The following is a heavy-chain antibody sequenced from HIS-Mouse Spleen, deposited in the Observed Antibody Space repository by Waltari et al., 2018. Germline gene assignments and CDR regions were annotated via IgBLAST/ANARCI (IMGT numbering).Heavy chain of an antibody. V-gene: IGHV3-23*01. CDR3: LSVAIFSVANSYYFDY. CDR2: ISGSGGST. CDR1: GFTFSSYA. J-gene: IGHJ4*02. Sequence: EVQLLESGGGLVQPGGSLRLSCAASGFTFSSYAMSWVRQAPGKGLEGVSAISGSGGSTYYADSVKGRFTISRDNSKNTLYLQMNSLRAEDTAVYYCLSVAIFSVANSYYFDYWGQGTLVTVSS. D-gene: IGHD1-7*01.